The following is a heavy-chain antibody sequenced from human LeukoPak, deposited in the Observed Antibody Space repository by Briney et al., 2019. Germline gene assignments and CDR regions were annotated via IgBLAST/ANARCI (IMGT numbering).Heavy chain of an antibody. CDR1: GGSISSGSYY. Sequence: SQTLSLTCTVSGGSISSGSYYWSWIRQPAGKGLEWIGRIYTSGSANYNPSLKSRVTISVDTSKNQFSLKLSSVTAADTAVYYCAREAYSGSYHGAFDIWGQGTMVTVSS. D-gene: IGHD1-26*01. J-gene: IGHJ3*02. V-gene: IGHV4-61*02. CDR3: AREAYSGSYHGAFDI. CDR2: IYTSGSA.